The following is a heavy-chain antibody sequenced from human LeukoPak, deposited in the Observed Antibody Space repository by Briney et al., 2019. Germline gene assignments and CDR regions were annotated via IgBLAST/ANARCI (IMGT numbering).Heavy chain of an antibody. CDR2: ISYSGST. J-gene: IGHJ4*02. CDR3: ARDLAHGGNLDY. V-gene: IGHV4-59*12. CDR1: GGSISNYY. D-gene: IGHD4-23*01. Sequence: PSETLSLTCTVSGGSISNYYWSWIRQPPGKGLEWIGYISYSGSTNYNPSLKSRVTISVGTSKNQFSLKLTSVTAADTAVYYCARDLAHGGNLDYWGQGTLVTVSS.